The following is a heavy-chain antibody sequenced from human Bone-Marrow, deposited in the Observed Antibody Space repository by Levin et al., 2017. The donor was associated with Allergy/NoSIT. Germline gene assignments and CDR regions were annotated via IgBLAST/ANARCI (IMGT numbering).Heavy chain of an antibody. D-gene: IGHD4-17*01. V-gene: IGHV3-30*18. CDR2: ISSDGTNE. J-gene: IGHJ4*02. Sequence: GGSLRLSCAASGFTFGHYGMHWVRQAPGKGLEWVAVISSDGTNEAYADSVKGRFTISRDNSKNTLYLQMNSLRAEDTAVFYCAKDAYAFGDYVFDYWGQGTLVTVSS. CDR3: AKDAYAFGDYVFDY. CDR1: GFTFGHYG.